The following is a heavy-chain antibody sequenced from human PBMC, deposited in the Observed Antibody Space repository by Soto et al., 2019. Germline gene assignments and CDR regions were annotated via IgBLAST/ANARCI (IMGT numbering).Heavy chain of an antibody. CDR3: ARGPDTYYYGSGSYYHYYYYGMDV. D-gene: IGHD3-10*01. Sequence: ASETLSLTCAVYGGSFSGYYWSWIRQPPGKGLEWIGEINHSGSTNYNPSLKSRVTISVDTSKNQFSLKLSSVTAADTAVYYCARGPDTYYYGSGSYYHYYYYGMDVCGQRTTVTVSS. V-gene: IGHV4-34*01. CDR2: INHSGST. CDR1: GGSFSGYY. J-gene: IGHJ6*02.